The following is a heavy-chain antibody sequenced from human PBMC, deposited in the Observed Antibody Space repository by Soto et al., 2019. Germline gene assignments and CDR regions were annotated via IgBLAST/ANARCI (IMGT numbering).Heavy chain of an antibody. CDR2: INPNSGGT. D-gene: IGHD3-16*01. CDR3: ARDGAGLYYGMDV. CDR1: GYTFTGYY. V-gene: IGHV1-2*04. J-gene: IGHJ6*02. Sequence: VASVKVSCKASGYTFTGYYMHWVRQAPGQGLEWMGWINPNSGGTNYAQKFQGWVTMTRDTSISTAYMELSRLRSDDTAVYYCARDGAGLYYGMDVWGQGTTVTVSS.